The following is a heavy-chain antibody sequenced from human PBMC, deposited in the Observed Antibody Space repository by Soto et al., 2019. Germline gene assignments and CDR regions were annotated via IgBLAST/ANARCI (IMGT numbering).Heavy chain of an antibody. D-gene: IGHD3-22*01. CDR3: ARDSPLAYDSSGYPLDY. Sequence: GGSLRLSCAASGFTFSSYSMNWVRQAPGKGLEWVSYISSSSSTIYYADSVKGRFTISRDNAKNSLYLQMNSLRDEDTAVYYCARDSPLAYDSSGYPLDYWGQGTLVTVSS. V-gene: IGHV3-48*02. J-gene: IGHJ4*02. CDR2: ISSSSSTI. CDR1: GFTFSSYS.